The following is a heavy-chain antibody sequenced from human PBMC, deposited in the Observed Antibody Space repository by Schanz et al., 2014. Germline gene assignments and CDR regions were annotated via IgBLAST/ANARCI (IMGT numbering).Heavy chain of an antibody. D-gene: IGHD5-12*01. CDR1: GFTVNTNY. CDR3: ARDGGRDGYNLAFDV. V-gene: IGHV3-53*01. J-gene: IGHJ3*01. Sequence: EVQLVESGGGLIQPGGSLRLSCAVSGFTVNTNYMSWVRQAPGKGLEWISSMYINSGSTQYADSVKGRFIISRDSSKNTLLLQMNSLRAEDTAVYCCARDGGRDGYNLAFDVWGQGTLVTVSS. CDR2: MYINSGST.